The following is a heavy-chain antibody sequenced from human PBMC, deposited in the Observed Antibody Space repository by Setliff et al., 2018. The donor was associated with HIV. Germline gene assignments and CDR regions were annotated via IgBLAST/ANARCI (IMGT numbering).Heavy chain of an antibody. CDR3: ARDHMSVGAWVGATSRGLFQY. CDR2: INPSGGST. V-gene: IGHV1-46*01. J-gene: IGHJ1*01. CDR1: GYTFITYY. Sequence: ASVKVSCKASGYTFITYYMHWVRQAPGQGLEWMGIINPSGGSTNYAQKFQGRVTMTRDTSTSTVYMELSSLRSEDTAVYYCARDHMSVGAWVGATSRGLFQYWGQGTLVTVS. D-gene: IGHD1-26*01.